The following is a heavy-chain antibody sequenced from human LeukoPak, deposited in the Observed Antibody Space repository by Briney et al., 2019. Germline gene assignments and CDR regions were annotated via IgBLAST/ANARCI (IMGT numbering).Heavy chain of an antibody. D-gene: IGHD1-1*01. CDR3: ARDLPGELGRGVFDI. CDR2: ITVTTTFI. V-gene: IGHV3-21*01. Sequence: GGSLRLSCAASGFTLSDFWMSWVRQAPGKGLEWVSSITVTTTFIYYADSVKGRFTISRDNAKNSLYLQMNTLRVEDTALYYCARDLPGELGRGVFDIWGQGTMVTVSS. CDR1: GFTLSDFW. J-gene: IGHJ3*02.